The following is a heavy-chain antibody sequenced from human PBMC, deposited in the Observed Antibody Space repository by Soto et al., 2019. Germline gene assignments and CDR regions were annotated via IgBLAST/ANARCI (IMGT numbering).Heavy chain of an antibody. J-gene: IGHJ6*03. V-gene: IGHV3-30*18. Sequence: GGSLRLSCAASGFTFSSYGMHWVRQAPGKGLEWVAVISYDGSNKYYADSVKGRFTISRDNSKNTLYLQMNSLRAEDTAVYYCAKEAGSDFWSGQYYYYYYYMDVWGKGTTVTAP. D-gene: IGHD3-3*01. CDR3: AKEAGSDFWSGQYYYYYYYMDV. CDR2: ISYDGSNK. CDR1: GFTFSSYG.